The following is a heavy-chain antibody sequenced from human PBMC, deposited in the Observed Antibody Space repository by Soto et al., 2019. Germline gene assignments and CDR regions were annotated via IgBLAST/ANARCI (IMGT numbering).Heavy chain of an antibody. CDR3: AKDLSNLSPRRSGSQYYYYYYGMDV. V-gene: IGHV3-30*18. CDR2: ISYDGSNK. J-gene: IGHJ6*02. D-gene: IGHD3-3*01. Sequence: QVQLVESGGGVVQPGRSLRLSCAASGFTFSSYGMHWVRQAPGKGLEWVAVISYDGSNKYYADSVKGRFTISRDNSKNTLYLQMNSLRAEDTAVYYCAKDLSNLSPRRSGSQYYYYYYGMDVWGQGTTVTVSS. CDR1: GFTFSSYG.